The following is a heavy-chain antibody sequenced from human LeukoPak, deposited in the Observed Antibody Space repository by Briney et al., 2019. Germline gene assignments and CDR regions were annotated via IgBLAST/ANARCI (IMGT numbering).Heavy chain of an antibody. Sequence: SQTLSLTCTVSGGSISSGSYYWSWIRQPAGKGLEWIGRIYTSGSTNYNPSLKSRVTISVDTSKNQFSLKLSSVTAADTAVYYCARAPYCGGGSCYTDVFDYWGQGTLVTVSS. CDR1: GGSISSGSYY. CDR3: ARAPYCGGGSCYTDVFDY. D-gene: IGHD2-15*01. V-gene: IGHV4-61*02. CDR2: IYTSGST. J-gene: IGHJ4*02.